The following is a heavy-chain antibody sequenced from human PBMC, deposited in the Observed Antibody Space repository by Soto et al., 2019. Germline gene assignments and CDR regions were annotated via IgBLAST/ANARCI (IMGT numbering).Heavy chain of an antibody. D-gene: IGHD2-2*01. Sequence: EVQLVESGVGVVQPGRSLRLSCTASGFTFDDYAMNWVRQSPGKGLEWVSSISWNSGNIVYADSVRSRFTISRDNDKTSQHLQMNSLRAEDTALYYCTKGASTSCFSAFDLWGPGTMVTVSS. CDR1: GFTFDDYA. CDR3: TKGASTSCFSAFDL. J-gene: IGHJ3*01. V-gene: IGHV3-9*01. CDR2: ISWNSGNI.